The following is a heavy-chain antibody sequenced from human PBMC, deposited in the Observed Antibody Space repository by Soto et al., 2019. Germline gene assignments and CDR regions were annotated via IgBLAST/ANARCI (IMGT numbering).Heavy chain of an antibody. V-gene: IGHV6-1*01. Sequence: QVQLQQSGPGLVKPSQTLSLTCAISGDSVSRNSATWTWMRQSPARGLGWLGRTYYRSKWYTAYAQSVKRLITITPDTSKHQFSLQLDSVTHDDTAVYYCASAVGREGWLDPWGQGTLVIVSS. CDR3: ASAVGREGWLDP. D-gene: IGHD6-13*01. CDR2: TYYRSKWYT. CDR1: GDSVSRNSAT. J-gene: IGHJ5*02.